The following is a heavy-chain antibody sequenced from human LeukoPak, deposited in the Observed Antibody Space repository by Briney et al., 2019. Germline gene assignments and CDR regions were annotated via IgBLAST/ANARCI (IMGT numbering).Heavy chain of an antibody. CDR1: GFTFSSNSM. J-gene: IGHJ4*02. CDR3: ATVYSSSWHYFDY. V-gene: IGHV4-4*02. CDR2: IYHSGST. Sequence: GSLRLSCAASGFTFSSNSMNWVRQAPGKGLEWIGEIYHSGSTSYNPSLKSRVTISVDKSKNQFSLKVNSVTAADTALYYCATVYSSSWHYFDYWGQGTLVTVSS. D-gene: IGHD6-13*01.